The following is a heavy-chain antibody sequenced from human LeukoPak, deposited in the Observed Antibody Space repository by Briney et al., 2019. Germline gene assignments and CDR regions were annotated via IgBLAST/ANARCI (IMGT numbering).Heavy chain of an antibody. Sequence: SETLSLTCTVSGGSISGYYWSWIRQPPGKGLEWIGEINHSGSTNYNPSLKSRVTISVDTSKNQFSLKLSSVTAADTAVYYCASDFDIWGQGTMVTVSS. CDR3: ASDFDI. J-gene: IGHJ3*02. V-gene: IGHV4-34*01. CDR1: GGSISGYY. CDR2: INHSGST.